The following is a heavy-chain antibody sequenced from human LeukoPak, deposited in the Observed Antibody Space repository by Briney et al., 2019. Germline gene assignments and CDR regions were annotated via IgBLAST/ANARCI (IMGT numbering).Heavy chain of an antibody. CDR1: GFTLNTHYG. CDR2: ITASGDFT. J-gene: IGHJ4*02. D-gene: IGHD1-26*01. Sequence: GGSLRLSCAASGFTLNTHYGMSWIRQAPGKGLEWVSTITASGDFTNYADSVKGRFTISRDISKNTLYLQMNSLRVEDTAVYYCTKDPGGSYDYWGQGTLVTVSS. V-gene: IGHV3-23*01. CDR3: TKDPGGSYDY.